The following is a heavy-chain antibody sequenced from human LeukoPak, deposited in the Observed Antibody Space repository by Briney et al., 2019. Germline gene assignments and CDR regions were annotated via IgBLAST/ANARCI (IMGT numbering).Heavy chain of an antibody. J-gene: IGHJ4*02. D-gene: IGHD1-26*01. CDR2: IYPGDSDT. Sequence: GESLQISCQGSGYSFSSYWIGWVRQMPGKGLEWMGIIYPGDSDTRDSPSFQGQVTTSADKSVSTAYLQWSNLTASDTAMYYCTRVARDGATTLDYWGQGTLVTVPS. CDR3: TRVARDGATTLDY. V-gene: IGHV5-51*01. CDR1: GYSFSSYW.